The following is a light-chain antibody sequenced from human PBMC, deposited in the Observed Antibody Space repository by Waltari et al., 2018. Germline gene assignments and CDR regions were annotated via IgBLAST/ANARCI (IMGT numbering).Light chain of an antibody. CDR2: DAS. V-gene: IGKV1-33*01. CDR1: QDISNY. Sequence: DIQMTQSPSSLSASVGDRVTITCQASQDISNYLNWYQQKQGKAPKLLFYDASNLETGVPSRFSGSGSGTDFTFTISSLQPEDIATYYCQQYDNLPVTFGPGTKVDIK. J-gene: IGKJ3*01. CDR3: QQYDNLPVT.